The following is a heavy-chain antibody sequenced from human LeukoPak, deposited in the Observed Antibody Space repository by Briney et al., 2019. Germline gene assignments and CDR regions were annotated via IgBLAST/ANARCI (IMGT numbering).Heavy chain of an antibody. Sequence: SQTLSLTCTVSGGSISSGGYYWSWIRQHPGKGLEWIGYIYYSGSTYYNPSLKCRVTISVDTSKNQFSLKLSSVTAADTAVYYCARGLGGDYWFDPWGQGTLVTVSS. V-gene: IGHV4-31*03. CDR3: ARGLGGDYWFDP. J-gene: IGHJ5*02. D-gene: IGHD4-17*01. CDR1: GGSISSGGYY. CDR2: IYYSGST.